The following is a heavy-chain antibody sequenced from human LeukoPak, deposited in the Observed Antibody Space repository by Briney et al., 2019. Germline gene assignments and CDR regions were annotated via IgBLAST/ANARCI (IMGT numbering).Heavy chain of an antibody. J-gene: IGHJ5*02. V-gene: IGHV4-39*07. D-gene: IGHD5-18*01. CDR1: GGSISSSDYY. CDR3: ARCQPYGYARWFDP. CDR2: VYYTGNT. Sequence: SETLSLTCTVSGGSISSSDYYWGWIRQPPGKGLKWIGSVYYTGNTYYNPSLKSRVTMSIDTSKNQFSLKLFSLTAADTAAYYCARCQPYGYARWFDPWGQGTLVTVSS.